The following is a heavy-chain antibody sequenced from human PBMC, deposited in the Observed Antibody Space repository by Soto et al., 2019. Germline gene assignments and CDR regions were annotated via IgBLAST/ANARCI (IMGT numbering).Heavy chain of an antibody. CDR1: GGSFSGYY. D-gene: IGHD3-3*01. CDR2: INHSGST. J-gene: IGHJ1*01. V-gene: IGHV4-34*01. CDR3: ARGKERITIFGVVIKGGYFQH. Sequence: QVQLQQWGAGLLKPSETLSLTCAVYGGSFSGYYWSWIRQPPGKGLEWIGEINHSGSTNYNPSLKSRLTISVDTSKNQFSLKLSSVAAADTAVYYCARGKERITIFGVVIKGGYFQHWGQGTLVTVSS.